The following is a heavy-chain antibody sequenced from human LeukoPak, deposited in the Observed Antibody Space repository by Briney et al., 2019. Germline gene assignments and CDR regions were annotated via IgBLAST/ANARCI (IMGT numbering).Heavy chain of an antibody. CDR1: GFTFSGYG. CDR3: ARRQTAGTRVFDY. V-gene: IGHV3-48*03. J-gene: IGHJ4*02. CDR2: ISNGNTE. Sequence: PGGSLRLSCAASGFTFSGYGINWVRLAPGKGLEWVSMISNGNTEHYADSVKGRFTISRDNAKNSLHLQMNSLRAEDTAVYYCARRQTAGTRVFDYWGQGTLVTVSS.